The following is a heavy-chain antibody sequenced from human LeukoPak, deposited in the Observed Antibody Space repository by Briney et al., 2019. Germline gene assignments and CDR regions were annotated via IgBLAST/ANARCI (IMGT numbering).Heavy chain of an antibody. CDR3: ARALRIAAAGILSWFDP. Sequence: SQTLSLTCTVSGGSISSGGYYWSWIRQHPGKGLEWIGYIYYSGSTYYNLSLKSRVTISVDTSKNQFSLKLSSVTAADTAVYYCARALRIAAAGILSWFDPWGQGTLVTVSS. D-gene: IGHD6-13*01. J-gene: IGHJ5*02. V-gene: IGHV4-31*03. CDR1: GGSISSGGYY. CDR2: IYYSGST.